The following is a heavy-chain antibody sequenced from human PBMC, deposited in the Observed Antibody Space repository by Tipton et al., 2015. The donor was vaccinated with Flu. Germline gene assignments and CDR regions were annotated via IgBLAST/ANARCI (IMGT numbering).Heavy chain of an antibody. CDR2: VNYGGGT. CDR1: GGSIRSNNYN. V-gene: IGHV4-39*07. J-gene: IGHJ2*01. D-gene: IGHD1-26*01. Sequence: TLSLTCTVSGGSIRSNNYNWGWLRQPPGKGLEWIGSVNYGGGTSYNPSLQSRVTMSVDTSRNQFSLSLTSVTAADAAIYYCARSGSCHHYYFDLWGRGTLVSVSS. CDR3: ARSGSCHHYYFDL.